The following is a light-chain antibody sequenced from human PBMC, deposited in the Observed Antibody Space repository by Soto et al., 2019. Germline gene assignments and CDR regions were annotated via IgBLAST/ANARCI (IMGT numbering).Light chain of an antibody. V-gene: IGKV3-15*01. Sequence: EVVVTQSPATLSVSPGDTAKLSCRASQSIGSKLGWYQQKPGQAPRLLIYGASTRATGIPARFSGRGSGTEFTLTISSLQSEDLAVYYCQQYDKWTLITFGQGTRLEIK. CDR1: QSIGSK. J-gene: IGKJ5*01. CDR2: GAS. CDR3: QQYDKWTLIT.